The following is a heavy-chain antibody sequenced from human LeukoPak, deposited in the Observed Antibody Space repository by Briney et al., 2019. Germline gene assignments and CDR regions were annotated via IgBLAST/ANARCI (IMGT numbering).Heavy chain of an antibody. V-gene: IGHV3-7*03. CDR3: AREAPIGGSYPFYYYYGMDV. Sequence: GGSLRLSCAASGFTFSSYWMSWVRQAPGKGLEWVANIKQDGSEKYYVDSVKGRFTISRDNAKNSLYLQMNSLRAEDTAVYYCAREAPIGGSYPFYYYYGMDVWGQGTTVTVSS. CDR2: IKQDGSEK. D-gene: IGHD1-26*01. CDR1: GFTFSSYW. J-gene: IGHJ6*02.